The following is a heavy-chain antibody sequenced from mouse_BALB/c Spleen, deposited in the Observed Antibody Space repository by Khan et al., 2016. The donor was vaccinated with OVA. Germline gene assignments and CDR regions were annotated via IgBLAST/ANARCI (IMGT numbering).Heavy chain of an antibody. CDR1: GYTFTNYG. J-gene: IGHJ4*01. Sequence: SGPELKKPGETVKISCKASGYTFTNYGMNWVKQAPGKGLKWMRFINTYTGEPTYADDFKGRFAFSLETSASTAYLQINNLKNEDTSTYFCARVGYSGTMDYWGQGTSVTVSS. V-gene: IGHV9-3-1*01. D-gene: IGHD2-14*01. CDR3: ARVGYSGTMDY. CDR2: INTYTGEP.